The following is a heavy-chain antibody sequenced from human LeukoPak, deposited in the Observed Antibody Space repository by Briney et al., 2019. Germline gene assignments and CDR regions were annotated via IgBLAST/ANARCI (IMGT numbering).Heavy chain of an antibody. Sequence: GGSLRLSCAASGFTFSSYGMTWVRQAPGKGLEWVSGISGSGGSTYYADSVKGRFTISRDNSKNTLYLQMNSLRAEDTAVYYCAKDLYGDTAPLWGQGTLVTVSS. CDR1: GFTFSSYG. V-gene: IGHV3-23*01. J-gene: IGHJ4*02. CDR3: AKDLYGDTAPL. CDR2: ISGSGGST. D-gene: IGHD5-18*01.